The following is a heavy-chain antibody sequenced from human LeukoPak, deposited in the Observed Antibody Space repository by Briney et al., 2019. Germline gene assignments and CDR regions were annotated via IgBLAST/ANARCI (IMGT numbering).Heavy chain of an antibody. D-gene: IGHD1-26*01. CDR3: TRGSYPGDYFDY. CDR1: GFTFSNAW. J-gene: IGHJ4*02. V-gene: IGHV3-15*01. Sequence: RTGGSLRLSCAASGFTFSNAWMSWVRQAPEKGLEWVGRIKSKTDGETTDYAAPVKGRFIISRDDSKNTLYLQMNSLKSEDTAVYYCTRGSYPGDYFDYWGQGTLVTVSS. CDR2: IKSKTDGETT.